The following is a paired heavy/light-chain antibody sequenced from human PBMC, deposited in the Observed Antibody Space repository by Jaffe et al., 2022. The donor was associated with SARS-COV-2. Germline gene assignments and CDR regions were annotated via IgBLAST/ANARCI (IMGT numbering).Light chain of an antibody. J-gene: IGKJ1*01. CDR2: LGS. Sequence: DIVMTQSPLSLPVTPGEPASISCRSSQSLLHTNGYNSLDWYLQKPGQSPQLLIYLGSDRASGVPDRFSGSGSGTNFTLKISRVEAEDVGVYYCMQSLQTPRTFGQGTKVEIK. V-gene: IGKV2-28*01. CDR1: QSLLHTNGYNS. CDR3: MQSLQTPRT.
Heavy chain of an antibody. V-gene: IGHV3-73*02. CDR3: VGHDYSTFGGY. J-gene: IGHJ4*02. D-gene: IGHD4-4*01. Sequence: EVQLVESGGGLVQPGGSLKLSCAASGFTFSGSAMHWVRQASGKGLEWLGLIRSKANNYATAYAASVKGRFTISRDDSKNMAYLQMISLQTEDTAVYYCVGHDYSTFGGYWGQGTLVTVSS. CDR2: IRSKANNYAT. CDR1: GFTFSGSA.